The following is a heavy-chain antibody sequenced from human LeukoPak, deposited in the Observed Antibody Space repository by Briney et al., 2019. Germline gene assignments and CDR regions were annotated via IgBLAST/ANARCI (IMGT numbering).Heavy chain of an antibody. J-gene: IGHJ4*02. D-gene: IGHD6-19*01. CDR1: ECTFSSHA. V-gene: IGHV3-23*01. Sequence: PGGSLGLSCVASECTFSSHAMNWVRQAPGEGVEWVSSISGGGESTYYADSVKGRFTVSRDNSKNTLYLQINSLRDQDTAVNYCPKGKYSSRVVPDYRGQGNLVTASS. CDR2: ISGGGEST. CDR3: PKGKYSSRVVPDY.